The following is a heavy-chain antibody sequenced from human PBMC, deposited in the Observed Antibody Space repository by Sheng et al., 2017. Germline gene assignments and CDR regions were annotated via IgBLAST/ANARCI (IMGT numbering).Heavy chain of an antibody. CDR3: ARDFLGGSGTYYAYFDL. CDR2: IYYSGNT. J-gene: IGHJ2*01. Sequence: QLQLQESGPGLVKPSETLSLTCTVSGGSISSSTYYRGWIRQPPGKGLEWIGSIYYSGNTYYSSSLKSRVTISVDTSKNQFSLRLSSVTAADTAVYFCARDFLGGSGTYYAYFDLWGLAPWSLSP. V-gene: IGHV4-39*07. D-gene: IGHD3-10*01. CDR1: GGSISSSTYY.